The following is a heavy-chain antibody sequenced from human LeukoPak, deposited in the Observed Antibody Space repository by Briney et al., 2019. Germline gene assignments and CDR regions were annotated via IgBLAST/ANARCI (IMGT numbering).Heavy chain of an antibody. D-gene: IGHD3-9*01. CDR1: GFTVSGNH. J-gene: IGHJ4*02. V-gene: IGHV3-53*01. CDR2: IYSGGKT. CDR3: ARLTGSYYFDY. Sequence: GSLRFSCAASGFTVSGNHMTWVRQAPGKGLEWVSVIYSGGKTYYADSVKGRLTISRDNSKNTLYLQMNTLRAEDTAVYYCARLTGSYYFDYWGQGTLVTVSP.